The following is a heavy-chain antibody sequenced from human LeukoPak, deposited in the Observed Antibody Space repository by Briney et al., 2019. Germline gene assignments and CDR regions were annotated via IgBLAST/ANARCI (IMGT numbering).Heavy chain of an antibody. V-gene: IGHV4-30-2*01. CDR1: GGSISSGGYY. CDR3: ARGTISGDYFDY. CDR2: IYHSGST. J-gene: IGHJ4*02. Sequence: SQTLSLTCTVSGGSISSGGYYWSWIRQPPGKGLEWIGYIYHSGSTYYNPSLKSRVTISVDRSKNQFSLKLSSVTAADTAVYYCARGTISGDYFDYWGQGTLVTVSS. D-gene: IGHD3-3*01.